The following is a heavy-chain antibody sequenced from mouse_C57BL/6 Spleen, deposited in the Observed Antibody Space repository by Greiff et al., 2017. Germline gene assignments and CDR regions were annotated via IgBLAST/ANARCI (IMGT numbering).Heavy chain of an antibody. V-gene: IGHV1-22*01. CDR2: INPNNGGT. CDR3: AREVGRGFAY. CDR1: GYTFTDYN. Sequence: VQLKESGPELVKPGASVKMSCKASGYTFTDYNMHWVKQSHGKSLEWIGYINPNNGGTSSNQKFKGKATLTVNKSSSTAYMELRSLTSEDSAVYYCAREVGRGFAYWGQGTLVTVSA. D-gene: IGHD1-3*01. J-gene: IGHJ3*01.